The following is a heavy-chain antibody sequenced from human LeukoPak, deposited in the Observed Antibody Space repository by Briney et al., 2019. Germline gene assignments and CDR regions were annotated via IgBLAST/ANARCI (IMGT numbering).Heavy chain of an antibody. CDR3: ANIRGG. CDR1: GFTFSSYG. V-gene: IGHV3-23*01. Sequence: GGSLRLSCAASGFTFSSYGMSWVRQAPGKGLEWVSAIGGRDGSTYFADSVKGRFTISRDNSKNALYVQMNSLRAEDTAVYYCANIRGGWGQGTLVTVSS. CDR2: IGGRDGST. J-gene: IGHJ4*02. D-gene: IGHD3-10*01.